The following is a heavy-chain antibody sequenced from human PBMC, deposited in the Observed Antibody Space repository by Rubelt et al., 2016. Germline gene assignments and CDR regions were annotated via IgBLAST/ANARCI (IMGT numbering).Heavy chain of an antibody. CDR3: ARDLTGMGEDYFDY. Sequence: QVQLVESGGGVVQPGRSLRLSCAASGFTFSSYAMHWVRPAPGKGLEWVAVISYDGSNKYYADSVKGRFTISRDKFKKTLYLQMNSLRAEDTAVYYCARDLTGMGEDYFDYWGQGTLVTVSS. CDR1: GFTFSSYA. CDR2: ISYDGSNK. D-gene: IGHD1-20*01. V-gene: IGHV3-30*04. J-gene: IGHJ4*02.